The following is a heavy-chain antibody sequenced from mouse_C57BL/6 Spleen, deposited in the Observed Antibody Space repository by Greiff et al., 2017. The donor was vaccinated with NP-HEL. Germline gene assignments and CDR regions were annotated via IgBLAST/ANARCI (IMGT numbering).Heavy chain of an antibody. Sequence: QVQLQQSGAELVKPGASVKMSCKASGYTFTSYWITWVKQRPGQGLEWIGDIYPGSGSTNYNEKFKSKATLTVDTSSSTAYMQLSSLTSEDSAVYYCARDIPYYDYDERFAYWGQGTLVTVSA. CDR1: GYTFTSYW. V-gene: IGHV1-55*01. CDR2: IYPGSGST. D-gene: IGHD2-4*01. J-gene: IGHJ3*01. CDR3: ARDIPYYDYDERFAY.